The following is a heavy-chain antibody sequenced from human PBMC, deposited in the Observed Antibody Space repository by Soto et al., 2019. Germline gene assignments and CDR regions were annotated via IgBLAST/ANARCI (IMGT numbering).Heavy chain of an antibody. V-gene: IGHV2-5*01. CDR3: AHSTDARFGEFPPFNY. Sequence: SGPTLVKPTQTLTLTCTFSGFSLSTSGVGVGWIRQPPGKALEWLALIFWNDDKRYSPSLKSRLTITKDTSKNQVVLTMTNMDPVDTATYYCAHSTDARFGEFPPFNYWGQGTLVTVSS. D-gene: IGHD3-10*01. CDR1: GFSLSTSGVG. CDR2: IFWNDDK. J-gene: IGHJ4*02.